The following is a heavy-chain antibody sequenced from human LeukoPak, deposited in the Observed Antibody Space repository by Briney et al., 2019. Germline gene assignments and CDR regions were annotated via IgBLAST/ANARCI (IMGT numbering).Heavy chain of an antibody. J-gene: IGHJ4*02. CDR2: ISRSSEST. CDR3: ARIGDVSAIHFDY. Sequence: PGGTLRLSCAASGFTFNKYGMSWVRQAPGKGLEWVSAISRSSESTYYADSVKGRFTIFRDQPKNTLYLQMNSLRADDTAVYYCARIGDVSAIHFDYWGQGILVTVSS. CDR1: GFTFNKYG. D-gene: IGHD3-10*01. V-gene: IGHV3-23*01.